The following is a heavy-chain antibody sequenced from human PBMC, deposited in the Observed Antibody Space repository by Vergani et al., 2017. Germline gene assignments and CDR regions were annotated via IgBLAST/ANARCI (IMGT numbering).Heavy chain of an antibody. Sequence: QVQLQESGPRLVKPSQTLSLTCTVSGDSLSSVVYHWSWIRQAAGKGLEWIGRIYSSGSTNYNPSLKSRVTMSVDTSSNQFSLRLSSVTAADTAIYYCARGNERLAPSGRMTFDLWGQGTLVTVSS. CDR2: IYSSGST. CDR1: GDSLSSVVYH. CDR3: ARGNERLAPSGRMTFDL. D-gene: IGHD1-1*01. V-gene: IGHV4-61*02. J-gene: IGHJ4*02.